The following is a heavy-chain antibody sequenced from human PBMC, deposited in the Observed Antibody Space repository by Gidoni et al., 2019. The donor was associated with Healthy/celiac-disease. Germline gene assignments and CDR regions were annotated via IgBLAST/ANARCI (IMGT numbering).Heavy chain of an antibody. J-gene: IGHJ6*02. CDR3: TRQQQLVRSYYYYGMDV. Sequence: EVQLVESGGGLVQPGGSLNLACAASGFTFSGSAMHWVRQASGKGLEWVGRIRSKANSYATAYAASVKGRFTISRDDSKNTAYLQMNSLKTEDTAVYYCTRQQQLVRSYYYYGMDVWGQGTTVTVSS. CDR1: GFTFSGSA. D-gene: IGHD6-13*01. CDR2: IRSKANSYAT. V-gene: IGHV3-73*02.